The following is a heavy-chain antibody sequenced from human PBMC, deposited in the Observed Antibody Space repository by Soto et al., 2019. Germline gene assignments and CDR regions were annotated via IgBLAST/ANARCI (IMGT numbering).Heavy chain of an antibody. Sequence: GGSLRLSCAASGFTFINTWMNWVRQAPGKGLEWVGHIRSKKDGGTTDYAAPVKGRFTISRDDSKNTVYLQMNSLKTEDTAVYYCATDWYYAIPYWGQGVLVTVSS. D-gene: IGHD2-21*01. CDR3: ATDWYYAIPY. CDR1: GFTFINTW. J-gene: IGHJ4*02. CDR2: IRSKKDGGTT. V-gene: IGHV3-15*07.